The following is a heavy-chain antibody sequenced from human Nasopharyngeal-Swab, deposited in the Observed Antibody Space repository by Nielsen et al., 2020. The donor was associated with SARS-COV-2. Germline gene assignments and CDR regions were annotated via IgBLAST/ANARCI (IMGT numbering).Heavy chain of an antibody. V-gene: IGHV4-30-4*01. Sequence: SEILSLTCTVSGGSISSGDYYWSWIRQPPGKGLEWIGYIYYSGSTYYNPSLKSRVTISVDTSKNQFSLKLSSVTAADTAVYYRARRAMIGPLGSFDIWGQGTMVTVSS. CDR2: IYYSGST. D-gene: IGHD3-22*01. CDR1: GGSISSGDYY. J-gene: IGHJ3*02. CDR3: ARRAMIGPLGSFDI.